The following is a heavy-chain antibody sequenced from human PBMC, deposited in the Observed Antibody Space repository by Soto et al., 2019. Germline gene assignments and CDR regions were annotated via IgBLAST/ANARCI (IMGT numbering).Heavy chain of an antibody. V-gene: IGHV4-61*01. CDR1: FGSVSSGSYY. CDR2: IYNSGST. D-gene: IGHD2-8*02. Sequence: SETLSLTCSVSFGSVSSGSYYWSWIRQPPGKGLEWIGYIYNSGSTNFNPSFNGRLTMSVDASKNQFSLSLNSVTTADTAVYYCARQHCSGGKCYDALDVWGQGTTVTVSS. CDR3: ARQHCSGGKCYDALDV. J-gene: IGHJ6*02.